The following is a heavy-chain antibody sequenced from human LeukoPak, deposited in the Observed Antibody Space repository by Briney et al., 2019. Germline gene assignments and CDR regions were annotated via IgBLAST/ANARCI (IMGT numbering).Heavy chain of an antibody. CDR1: GFTFSNYA. Sequence: GGSLRLSCAASGFTFSNYAMSWVRQAPGKGLEWVSTVSGSASNTYYADSVKGRFTISRDNSKTTLYLQMNSLRADDTAVYYCAKGFQTYGELSFDVWGQGTLAAVSS. J-gene: IGHJ4*02. CDR2: VSGSASNT. D-gene: IGHD4-17*01. CDR3: AKGFQTYGELSFDV. V-gene: IGHV3-23*01.